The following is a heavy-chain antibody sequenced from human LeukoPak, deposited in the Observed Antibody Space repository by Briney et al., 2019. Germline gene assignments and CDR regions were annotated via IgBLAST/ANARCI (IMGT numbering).Heavy chain of an antibody. D-gene: IGHD5-24*01. J-gene: IGHJ4*02. Sequence: SETLSLTCTVSGGSINNGGYYWSWIRQHPGKGLEWIGYIYYGGSSYYNPSLRSRVTISVDTSKNHFSLKLSSVIAADTAVYYCARNRDGYNSFDYWGQGTLVTVSS. CDR2: IYYGGSS. CDR1: GGSINNGGYY. CDR3: ARNRDGYNSFDY. V-gene: IGHV4-31*03.